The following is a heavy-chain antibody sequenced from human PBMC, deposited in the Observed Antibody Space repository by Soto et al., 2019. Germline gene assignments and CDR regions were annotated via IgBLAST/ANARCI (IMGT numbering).Heavy chain of an antibody. CDR1: GYTFTSYG. V-gene: IGHV1-18*04. CDR2: TSAYNGNT. CDR3: ARYYYGSGSYYKTGYNWFDP. D-gene: IGHD3-10*01. J-gene: IGHJ5*02. Sequence: ALVKVSCKASGYTFTSYGIIWVRQAPGQGLEWMGWTSAYNGNTNYAQKLQGRVTMTTDTSTSTAYMELRSLRSDDTAVYYCARYYYGSGSYYKTGYNWFDPWGQGTLVTVSS.